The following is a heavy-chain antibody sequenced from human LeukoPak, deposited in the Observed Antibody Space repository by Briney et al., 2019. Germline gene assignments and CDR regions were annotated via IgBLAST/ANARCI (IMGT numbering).Heavy chain of an antibody. Sequence: SETLSLTCAVYGGSFSGYYWSWIRQPPGKGLEWIGEINHSGSTNYNPSLKSRVTISVDTSKNQFSLKLSSVTAADTAVYYCARGRGYGSGRTNFDYWGQGTLVTVSS. CDR3: ARGRGYGSGRTNFDY. J-gene: IGHJ4*02. CDR2: INHSGST. CDR1: GGSFSGYY. V-gene: IGHV4-34*01. D-gene: IGHD3-10*01.